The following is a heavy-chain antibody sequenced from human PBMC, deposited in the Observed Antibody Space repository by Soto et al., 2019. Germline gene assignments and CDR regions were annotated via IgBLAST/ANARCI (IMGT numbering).Heavy chain of an antibody. CDR3: ARGSGIVALPGELEDVNYDY. J-gene: IGHJ4*02. CDR1: GQSFSGHS. D-gene: IGHD1-1*01. CDR2: INESGST. Sequence: QVQLQQWGAGLVKPSETLSLSCAVYGQSFSGHSWAWIRQPPGKGLEWIGEINESGSTYYNPSLKSRVTISTATSQNRFSLKLSSVSAADTAAYFCARGSGIVALPGELEDVNYDYWGQGTLVNVSS. V-gene: IGHV4-34*01.